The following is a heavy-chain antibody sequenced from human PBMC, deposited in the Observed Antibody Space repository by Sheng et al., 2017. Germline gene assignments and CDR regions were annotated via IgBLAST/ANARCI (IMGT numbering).Heavy chain of an antibody. D-gene: IGHD4-17*01. CDR1: GFTFRSYG. CDR3: TKDLQDYGEGWYFDL. Sequence: QVQLVESGGGVVQPGGSLRLSCAASGFTFRSYGMHWVRQAPGKGLEWVAFIRYDGINKYYGDSVKGRFTISRDNSKKTLYLQMNSLRAEDTAVYYCTKDLQDYGEGWYFDLWGRWHPGHCLL. V-gene: IGHV3-30*02. J-gene: IGHJ2*01. CDR2: IRYDGINK.